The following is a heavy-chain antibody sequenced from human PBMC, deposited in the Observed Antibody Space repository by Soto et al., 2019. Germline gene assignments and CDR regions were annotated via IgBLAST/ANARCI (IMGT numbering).Heavy chain of an antibody. CDR2: IYHSGST. CDR3: TTRYDYVWGSYLYTLPFDY. J-gene: IGHJ4*02. CDR1: GGSISSGGYS. V-gene: IGHV4-30-2*01. Sequence: SETLSLTCAVSGGSISSGGYSWSWIRQPPGKGLEWIGYIYHSGSTYYNPSLKSRVTISVDRSKNQFSLKLSSVTAADTAVYYCTTRYDYVWGSYLYTLPFDYWGQGTLVTVSS. D-gene: IGHD3-16*02.